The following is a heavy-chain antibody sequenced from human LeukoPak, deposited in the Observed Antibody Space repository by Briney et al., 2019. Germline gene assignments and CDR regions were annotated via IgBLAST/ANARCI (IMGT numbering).Heavy chain of an antibody. CDR1: GFTFSAYA. CDR3: AKGPWFDP. CDR2: ISGSGDIT. Sequence: GGSLRLSCAASGFTFSAYAMTWVRQAPGKGLDWVSGISGSGDITEYAESVKGRFTISRDNFQNMLHLEMNSLRFEDTAKYYCAKGPWFDPWGQGTLVTVSS. J-gene: IGHJ5*02. V-gene: IGHV3-23*01.